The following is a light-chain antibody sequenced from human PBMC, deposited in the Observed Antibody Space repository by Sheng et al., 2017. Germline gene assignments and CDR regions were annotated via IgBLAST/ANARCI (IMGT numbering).Light chain of an antibody. J-gene: IGKJ5*01. V-gene: IGKV3-15*01. Sequence: EIVMTQSPATLSVSPGERATLSCRASQSVSFNLAWYQQRPGQVPRLLIYGASTRVTGIPARFSGSGSGTEFTLTITSLQSEDFAVYYCQQYNTWPITFGQGTRLEIK. CDR2: GAS. CDR1: QSVSFN. CDR3: QQYNTWPIT.